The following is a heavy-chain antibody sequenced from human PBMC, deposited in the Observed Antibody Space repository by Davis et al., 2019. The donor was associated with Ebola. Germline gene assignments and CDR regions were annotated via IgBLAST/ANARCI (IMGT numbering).Heavy chain of an antibody. CDR2: ISSSGSTI. D-gene: IGHD6-13*01. Sequence: GGSLRLSCAASGFTFSDYYMSWIRQAPGQGLAWVSYISSSGSTIYYADSVKGRFTISRDNAKNSLYLQMNSLRAEDTAVYYCARDGGYSSSWYTAEYYYYGMDVWGQGTTVTVSS. V-gene: IGHV3-11*01. J-gene: IGHJ6*02. CDR1: GFTFSDYY. CDR3: ARDGGYSSSWYTAEYYYYGMDV.